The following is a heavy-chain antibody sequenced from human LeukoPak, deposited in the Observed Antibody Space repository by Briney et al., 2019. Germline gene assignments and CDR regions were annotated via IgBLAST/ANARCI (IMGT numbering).Heavy chain of an antibody. CDR3: ASDLYCSSTSCYAFDI. CDR1: GGAFSSYA. J-gene: IGHJ3*02. V-gene: IGHV1-69*13. Sequence: ASVKVSCKASGGAFSSYAISWVRQAPGQGLEWMGGIIPIFGTANYAQKFQGRVTITADESTSTAYMELSSLRSEDTAVYYCASDLYCSSTSCYAFDIWGQGTMVTVSS. D-gene: IGHD2-2*01. CDR2: IIPIFGTA.